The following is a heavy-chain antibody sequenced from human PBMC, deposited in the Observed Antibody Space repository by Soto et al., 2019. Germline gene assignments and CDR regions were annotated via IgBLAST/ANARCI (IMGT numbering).Heavy chain of an antibody. CDR1: GGSISRGDYY. CDR3: ARWWSGSRKGFDP. CDR2: IYYSGST. D-gene: IGHD3-3*01. V-gene: IGHV4-31*03. Sequence: PSETLSLICTVSGGSISRGDYYWSWIRQHPGKGLEWIGYIYYSGSTYYNPSLKSRVTISVDTSKNQFSLKLSSVTAADTAVYYCARWWSGSRKGFDPWGQGTLVTV. J-gene: IGHJ5*02.